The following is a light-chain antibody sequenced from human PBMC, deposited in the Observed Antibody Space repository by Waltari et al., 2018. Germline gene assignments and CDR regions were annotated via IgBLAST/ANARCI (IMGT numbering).Light chain of an antibody. CDR3: SSYAGRNDFV. CDR1: SSDVGGYNY. V-gene: IGLV2-8*01. J-gene: IGLJ1*01. Sequence: QSALTQPPSASGSPGQSVTISCTGTSSDVGGYNYVSWYQQHPGQAPKLMMYEVSKRHSGVADCFSVAKSGNAASLPGAGLQAEDEAEYYCSSYAGRNDFVFGPGTKVTVL. CDR2: EVS.